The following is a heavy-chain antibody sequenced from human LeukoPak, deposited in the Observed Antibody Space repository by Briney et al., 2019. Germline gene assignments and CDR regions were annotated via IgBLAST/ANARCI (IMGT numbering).Heavy chain of an antibody. V-gene: IGHV1-18*01. D-gene: IGHD3-22*01. CDR3: VRDVRFFDSSGYPGY. J-gene: IGHJ4*02. Sequence: ASVKVSCTASGYTFTSYGISWVRQAPGQGLEWMGWISGYNGNTDYVQKFQGRVTMTTDTSTNTAHMELGSLRSDDTAVYYCVRDVRFFDSSGYPGYWGQGTLVTVSS. CDR1: GYTFTSYG. CDR2: ISGYNGNT.